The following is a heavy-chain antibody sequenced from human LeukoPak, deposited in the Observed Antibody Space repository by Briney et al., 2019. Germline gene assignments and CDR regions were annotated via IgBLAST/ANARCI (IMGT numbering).Heavy chain of an antibody. CDR2: ISSSSSYI. V-gene: IGHV3-21*01. CDR3: AGDRSGTSKDAFDI. Sequence: GGSLRLSCAASGFTFSSYSMNWVRQAPGKGLEWVSSISSSSSYIYYADSVKGRFTISRDNAKNSLYLQMNSLRAEDTAVYYCAGDRSGTSKDAFDIWGQGTMVTVSS. J-gene: IGHJ3*02. CDR1: GFTFSSYS. D-gene: IGHD1-1*01.